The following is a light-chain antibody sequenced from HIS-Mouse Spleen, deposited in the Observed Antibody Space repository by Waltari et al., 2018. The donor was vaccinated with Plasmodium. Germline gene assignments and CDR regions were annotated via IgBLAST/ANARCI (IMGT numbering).Light chain of an antibody. V-gene: IGLV2-23*01. Sequence: QSALTPPAYVSGSPGQSIPISCTGTSRDVGSYNLASWYQQHPGKAPKLMIYEGSKRPSGVSNRFSGSKSGNTASLTISGLQAEDEADYYCCSYAGSSTYVFGTGTKVTVL. CDR1: SRDVGSYNL. CDR2: EGS. J-gene: IGLJ1*01. CDR3: CSYAGSSTYV.